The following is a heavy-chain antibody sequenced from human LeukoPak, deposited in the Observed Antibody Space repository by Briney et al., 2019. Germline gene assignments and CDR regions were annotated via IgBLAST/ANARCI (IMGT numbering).Heavy chain of an antibody. J-gene: IGHJ4*02. D-gene: IGHD3-22*01. CDR2: IIPIFGTA. CDR3: ARVPTPYDSSGGDY. V-gene: IGHV1-69*13. Sequence: SVTVSCKASGGTFSSYAISWVRQAPGQGLEWMGGIIPIFGTANYAQKFQGRVTITADESTSTAYMELSSLRSEDTAVYYCARVPTPYDSSGGDYWGQGTLVTVSS. CDR1: GGTFSSYA.